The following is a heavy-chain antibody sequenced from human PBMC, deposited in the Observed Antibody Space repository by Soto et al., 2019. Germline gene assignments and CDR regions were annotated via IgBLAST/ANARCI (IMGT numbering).Heavy chain of an antibody. CDR1: VYTLTRYT. CDR2: VNPDNGNT. Sequence: ASVKGSCKASVYTLTRYTMNWVRQAPGQRLEWMGWVNPDNGNTKSSQKFQDRVIITRDTSASTAYMDLSSLRSEDTAVYYCARGIATGQLDPWGQGTLVTVSS. CDR3: ARGIATGQLDP. J-gene: IGHJ5*02. V-gene: IGHV1-3*01. D-gene: IGHD2-15*01.